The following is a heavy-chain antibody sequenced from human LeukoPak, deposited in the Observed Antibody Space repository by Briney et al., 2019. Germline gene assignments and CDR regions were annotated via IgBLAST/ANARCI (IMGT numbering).Heavy chain of an antibody. J-gene: IGHJ6*03. CDR3: ARDLVLMAYTDPNYCYYMDV. CDR2: INPNSGGT. CDR1: GYTLTGYY. D-gene: IGHD2-8*01. Sequence: ASVKVSCKASGYTLTGYYMHWVRQAPGQGLEWMGWINPNSGGTNYAQKFQGRVTMTRDTSISTAYMELSRLRSDDTAVYYCARDLVLMAYTDPNYCYYMDVWGKGTTVTVSS. V-gene: IGHV1-2*02.